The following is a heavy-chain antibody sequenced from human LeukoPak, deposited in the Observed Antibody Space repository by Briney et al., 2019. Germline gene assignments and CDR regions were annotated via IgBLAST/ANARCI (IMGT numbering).Heavy chain of an antibody. J-gene: IGHJ4*02. CDR2: ISDSGDST. V-gene: IGHV3-23*01. D-gene: IGHD1-26*01. CDR3: ARQVGVVAPWGY. Sequence: GGSLRLSCAASGFTFSSYAMSWVRQAPGKGLEWVSTISDSGDSTYYADSVKGRFTVSRDNSKNTLYLQMNSLRAEDTAVYYCARQVGVVAPWGYWGLGTQVTVSS. CDR1: GFTFSSYA.